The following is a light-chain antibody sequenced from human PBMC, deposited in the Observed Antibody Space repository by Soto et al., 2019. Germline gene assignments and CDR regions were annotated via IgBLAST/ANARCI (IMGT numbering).Light chain of an antibody. CDR3: QTWGTGIRV. V-gene: IGLV4-69*01. Sequence: QPVLTQSPSASASLGASVKLTCTLSSGHSSYAIAWHQQQPEKGPRYLMKLNSDGSHSKGDGIPDRFSGSSSGAERYLTISSVQSEDEADYYCQTWGTGIRVFGVGTKVTVL. J-gene: IGLJ2*01. CDR1: SGHSSYA. CDR2: LNSDGSH.